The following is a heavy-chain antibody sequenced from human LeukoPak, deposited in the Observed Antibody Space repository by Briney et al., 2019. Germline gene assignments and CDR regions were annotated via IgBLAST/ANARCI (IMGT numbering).Heavy chain of an antibody. V-gene: IGHV5-51*01. D-gene: IGHD4-17*01. Sequence: GESLKISCKGFGYNFTTYWIGWVRQMPGKGLEWMGIIYPGDSDTRYSPSFQGQVTISADKSVNTAYLRWCSLKASDTAMYYCSSRAYGDYALDYWGQGTLVTVSS. J-gene: IGHJ4*02. CDR2: IYPGDSDT. CDR1: GYNFTTYW. CDR3: SSRAYGDYALDY.